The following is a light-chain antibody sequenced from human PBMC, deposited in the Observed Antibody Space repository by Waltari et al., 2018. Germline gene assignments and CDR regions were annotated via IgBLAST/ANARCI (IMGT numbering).Light chain of an antibody. Sequence: EIVMTQSPATLSVSPGERATLSCRASQRVSSNLAWYQQTPGQAPRRLLYGASTRATCIPARFSGSGSGTEVTLTISSLQSEDFAVYYCQQYNNWPPWTIGQGTKVEIK. CDR2: GAS. CDR1: QRVSSN. V-gene: IGKV3-15*01. J-gene: IGKJ1*01. CDR3: QQYNNWPPWT.